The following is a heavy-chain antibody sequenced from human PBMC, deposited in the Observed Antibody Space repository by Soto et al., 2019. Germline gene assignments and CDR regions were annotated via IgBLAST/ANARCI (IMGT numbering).Heavy chain of an antibody. Sequence: QAPGQGLEWMGWISAYNGNTNYAQKLQGRVTMTTDTSTSAAYMELRSLRSDDTAVYYCARDDYGDYVFDYWGQGTLVTVSS. D-gene: IGHD4-17*01. J-gene: IGHJ4*02. CDR2: ISAYNGNT. V-gene: IGHV1-18*01. CDR3: ARDDYGDYVFDY.